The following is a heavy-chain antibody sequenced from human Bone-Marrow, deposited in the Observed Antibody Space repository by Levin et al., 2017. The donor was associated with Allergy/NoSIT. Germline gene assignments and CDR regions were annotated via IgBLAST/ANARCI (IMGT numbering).Heavy chain of an antibody. CDR1: GYTFTSYG. Sequence: GESLKISCKASGYTFTSYGISWVRQAPGQGLEWMGWISVYNGNTNYAQKFQGRVTMTTDTSTSTAYMELTSLRSDDTAVYYCARARIAALPNSWGQGTLVTVSS. D-gene: IGHD6-25*01. CDR2: ISVYNGNT. CDR3: ARARIAALPNS. J-gene: IGHJ4*02. V-gene: IGHV1-18*01.